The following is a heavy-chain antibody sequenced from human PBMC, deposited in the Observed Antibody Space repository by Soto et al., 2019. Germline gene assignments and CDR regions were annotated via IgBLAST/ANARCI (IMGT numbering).Heavy chain of an antibody. J-gene: IGHJ4*02. D-gene: IGHD4-17*01. CDR2: AYHSGST. V-gene: IGHV4-30-2*01. CDR3: ARSQTTVTSYDY. CDR1: GGSISSGGFC. Sequence: SQTMSLTCAVSGGSISSGGFCWSWIRHKPGKGREGFGLAYHSGSTYYNPSLKRRVTISVDRSKNQFSLKLSSVTAADTAAYYCARSQTTVTSYDYWGEGNLFT.